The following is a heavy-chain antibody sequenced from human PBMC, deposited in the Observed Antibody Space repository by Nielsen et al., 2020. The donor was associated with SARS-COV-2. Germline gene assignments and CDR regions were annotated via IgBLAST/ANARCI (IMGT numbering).Heavy chain of an antibody. J-gene: IGHJ4*02. CDR3: ARASWLRAQLDY. D-gene: IGHD5-12*01. CDR2: IYYSGST. Sequence: SETLSLTCTVSGGSISSYYWSWIRQPPGKGLEWIGYIYYSGSTNYNPSFKSRVTISVDTSKNQFSLKLSSVTAADTAVYYCARASWLRAQLDYWGQGTLVTVSS. CDR1: GGSISSYY. V-gene: IGHV4-59*01.